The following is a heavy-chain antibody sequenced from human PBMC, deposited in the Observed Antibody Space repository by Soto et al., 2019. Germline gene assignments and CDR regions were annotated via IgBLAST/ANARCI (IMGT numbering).Heavy chain of an antibody. Sequence: GGSLRLSCAASGFTFSSYAMSWVRQAPGKGLEWVSAISGSGGSTYYADSVKGRFTISRDNSKNTLYLQMNSLRAEDTAVYSCGPCGGDCNSDYWGQGTLVTVSS. CDR3: GPCGGDCNSDY. CDR1: GFTFSSYA. J-gene: IGHJ4*02. D-gene: IGHD2-21*02. CDR2: ISGSGGST. V-gene: IGHV3-23*01.